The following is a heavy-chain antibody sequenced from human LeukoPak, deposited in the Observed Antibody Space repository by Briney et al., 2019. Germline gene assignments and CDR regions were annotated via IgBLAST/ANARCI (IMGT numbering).Heavy chain of an antibody. Sequence: SETLSLTCTVSGGSIYSSSYYWGWIRQPPGKGLEWIGRAYYNGDTYYNSSLKSRVTISVDTSTNQFSLKLSSVTAADTAVYYCARLRGAMTTVTSSFDYWGRGTLVTVSS. CDR1: GGSIYSSSYY. J-gene: IGHJ4*02. D-gene: IGHD4-17*01. CDR3: ARLRGAMTTVTSSFDY. CDR2: AYYNGDT. V-gene: IGHV4-39*01.